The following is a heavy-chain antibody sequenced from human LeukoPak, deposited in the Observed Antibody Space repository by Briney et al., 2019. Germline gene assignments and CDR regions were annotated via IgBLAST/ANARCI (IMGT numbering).Heavy chain of an antibody. Sequence: GGSLRLSCAASGFTFSSYWMSWVRQAPGKGLEWVANIKQDGSEKYYVDSVKGRFTISRDNAKNSLYLQMNSLRAEDTAVYYCARRSYYYDSSGDDYFDYWGQGTLVTVSS. CDR2: IKQDGSEK. CDR3: ARRSYYYDSSGDDYFDY. D-gene: IGHD3-22*01. CDR1: GFTFSSYW. V-gene: IGHV3-7*01. J-gene: IGHJ4*02.